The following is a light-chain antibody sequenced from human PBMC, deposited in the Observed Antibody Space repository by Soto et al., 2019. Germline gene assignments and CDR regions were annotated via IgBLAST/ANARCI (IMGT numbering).Light chain of an antibody. CDR2: DAS. Sequence: EIVLTQSPGTLSLSPGERATLSCRASQSVSSSYLAWYQQKPGQAPRLLIYDASSRATGIPDRFSGSGSGTDFTLTISRLEPEDFAVYFCQQYGSSPYTFGQRTKLEIK. CDR1: QSVSSSY. V-gene: IGKV3-20*01. CDR3: QQYGSSPYT. J-gene: IGKJ2*01.